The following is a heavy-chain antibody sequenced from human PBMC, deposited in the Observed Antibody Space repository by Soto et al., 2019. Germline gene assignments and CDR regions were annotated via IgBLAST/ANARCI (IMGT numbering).Heavy chain of an antibody. J-gene: IGHJ3*02. CDR1: GGSISSYY. D-gene: IGHD4-17*01. CDR2: IYHSGST. CDR3: ARGIWDYGGNSGAFDI. Sequence: SETLSLTCTVSGGSISSYYWSWIRQPPGKGLEWIGYIYHSGSTYYNPSLKSRVTISVDRSKNQFSLRLSSVTAADTAVYYCARGIWDYGGNSGAFDIWGQGTMVTVSS. V-gene: IGHV4-59*12.